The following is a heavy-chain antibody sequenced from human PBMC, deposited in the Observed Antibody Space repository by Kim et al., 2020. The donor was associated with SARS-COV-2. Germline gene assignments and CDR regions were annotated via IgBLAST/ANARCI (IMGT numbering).Heavy chain of an antibody. Sequence: KGRFTSSRNNSKNSLYLQMNSLRAEDTAVYYCARVGSGWDYYYYYGMDVWGQGTTVTVSS. D-gene: IGHD6-19*01. V-gene: IGHV3-30*01. CDR3: ARVGSGWDYYYYYGMDV. J-gene: IGHJ6*02.